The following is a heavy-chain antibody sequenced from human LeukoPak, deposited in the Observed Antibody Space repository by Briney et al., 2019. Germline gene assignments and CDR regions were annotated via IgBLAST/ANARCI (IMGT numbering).Heavy chain of an antibody. CDR2: IYHSGRT. CDR1: GYSISSGYY. CDR3: ARGRTAGYSVVDV. D-gene: IGHD5-18*01. Sequence: PSETLSLTCTVSGYSISSGYYWGWIRQPPGKGLEWIGSIYHSGRTFYNPSLKSRVTISVDTSKNQFSLKLSSVTAADTAVYYCARGRTAGYSVVDVWGKGATVTVSS. V-gene: IGHV4-38-2*02. J-gene: IGHJ6*04.